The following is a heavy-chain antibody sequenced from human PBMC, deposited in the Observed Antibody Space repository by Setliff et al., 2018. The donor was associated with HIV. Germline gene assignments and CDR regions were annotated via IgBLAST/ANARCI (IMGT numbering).Heavy chain of an antibody. Sequence: KPSETLSLTCAVSDYSISSDYYWGWIRQPPGKGLEWIGSFSPRGRTYQNASLKSRVTISVDRSKNQFSLKLTSVTAADTAIYYCASTTSGVSGSYPAHAFDIWGQGTMVTVSS. CDR3: ASTTSGVSGSYPAHAFDI. CDR1: DYSISSDYY. CDR2: FSPRGRT. J-gene: IGHJ3*02. V-gene: IGHV4-38-2*01. D-gene: IGHD3-10*01.